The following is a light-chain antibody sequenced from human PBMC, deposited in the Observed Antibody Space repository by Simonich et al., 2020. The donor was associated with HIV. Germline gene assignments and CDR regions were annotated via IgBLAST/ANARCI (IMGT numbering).Light chain of an antibody. Sequence: EIVMTQSPATLSVSPGERATLSCRVSQSVSSNLAWYQQKPGQAPRLLIYGASNRATGIPARCSGSWSGSQFTLTISSMQSGDFAVYYCQQYNNWPSPFTFGPGTKVDIK. V-gene: IGKV3-15*01. CDR1: QSVSSN. CDR3: QQYNNWPSPFT. CDR2: GAS. J-gene: IGKJ3*01.